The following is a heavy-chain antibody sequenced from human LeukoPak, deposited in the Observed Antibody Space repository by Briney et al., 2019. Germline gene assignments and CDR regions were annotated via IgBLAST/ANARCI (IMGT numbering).Heavy chain of an antibody. CDR1: GFTFSPYW. CDR3: ARDVGDL. Sequence: PGGSLRLPCAPSGFTFSPYWMGWVRQAQGKVLEWLANINQGGSEKYYVDSVKGRCTISRDNAKNSLFLQMNSLRAEDTAVYYCARDVGDLWGQGTLVTVSS. D-gene: IGHD2-21*02. J-gene: IGHJ4*02. V-gene: IGHV3-7*01. CDR2: INQGGSEK.